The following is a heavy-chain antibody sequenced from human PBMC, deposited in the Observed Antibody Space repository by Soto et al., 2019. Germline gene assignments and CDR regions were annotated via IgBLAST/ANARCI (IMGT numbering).Heavy chain of an antibody. CDR1: GFTFSSYA. V-gene: IGHV3-30-3*01. J-gene: IGHJ4*02. CDR2: ISYDGSNK. Sequence: GGSLRLSCAASGFTFSSYAMHWVRQAPGKGLEWVAVISYDGSNKYYADSVKGRFTISRDNSKNTLYLQMNSLRAEDTAVYYCARDYDSWSGYLDYWGQGTLVTVSS. D-gene: IGHD3-3*01. CDR3: ARDYDSWSGYLDY.